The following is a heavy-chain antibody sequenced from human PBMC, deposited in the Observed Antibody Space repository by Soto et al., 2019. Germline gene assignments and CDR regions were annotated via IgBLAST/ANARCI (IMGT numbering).Heavy chain of an antibody. CDR3: ARARNYYDSSGYYDY. CDR2: ISSSSSYT. J-gene: IGHJ4*02. D-gene: IGHD3-22*01. Sequence: GGSLRLSCAASGFTFSDYYMSWIRQAPGKGLEWVSYISSSSSYTNYADSVKGRFTISRDNAKNSLYLQMNSLRAEDTAVYYCARARNYYDSSGYYDYWGQGTLVTVSS. CDR1: GFTFSDYY. V-gene: IGHV3-11*05.